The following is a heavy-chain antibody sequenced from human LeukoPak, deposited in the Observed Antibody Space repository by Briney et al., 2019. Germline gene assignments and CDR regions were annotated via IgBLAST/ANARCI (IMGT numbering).Heavy chain of an antibody. CDR3: ARLPYYYGSGSFDY. CDR1: GGSISSYY. D-gene: IGHD3-10*01. CDR2: INHSGST. V-gene: IGHV4-34*01. Sequence: PSETLSLTCTVSGGSISSYYWSWIRQPPGKGLEWIGEINHSGSTNYNPSLKSRVTISVDTSKNQFSLKLSSVTAADTAVYYCARLPYYYGSGSFDYWGQGTLVTVSS. J-gene: IGHJ4*02.